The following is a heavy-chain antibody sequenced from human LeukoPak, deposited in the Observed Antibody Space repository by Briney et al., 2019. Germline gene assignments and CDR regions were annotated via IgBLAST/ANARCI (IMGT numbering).Heavy chain of an antibody. CDR2: IYSGGFT. CDR3: ARAPYYYDSSGYPEGS. J-gene: IGHJ5*02. CDR1: GFTVSSNY. V-gene: IGHV3-53*01. Sequence: GGSLRLSCAASGFTVSSNYMSWVRQAPGKGLEWVSVIYSGGFTYYADSVKGRFTLSRDNSKNTLYLQMNNLRAEDTAVYYCARAPYYYDSSGYPEGSWGQGTLVTVSS. D-gene: IGHD3-22*01.